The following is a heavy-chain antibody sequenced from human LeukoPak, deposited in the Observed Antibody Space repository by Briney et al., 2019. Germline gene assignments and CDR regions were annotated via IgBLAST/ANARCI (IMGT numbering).Heavy chain of an antibody. J-gene: IGHJ2*01. D-gene: IGHD3-10*01. CDR1: GDSIDSGGYS. Sequence: PSETLSLTCAVSGDSIDSGGYSWSWIRQPPGKGLEWIGYIYHSGNTYYNPSLKSRVTISVDRSKNQFSLNLSSVTAADTAVYYCARGGRWAGDHARGYFDLWGRGTLVTVSS. CDR3: ARGGRWAGDHARGYFDL. CDR2: IYHSGNT. V-gene: IGHV4-30-2*01.